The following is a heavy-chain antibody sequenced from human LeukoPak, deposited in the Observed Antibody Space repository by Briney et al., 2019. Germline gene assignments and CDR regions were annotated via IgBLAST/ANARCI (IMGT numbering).Heavy chain of an antibody. CDR3: AREIGSRRGWGNYFDY. V-gene: IGHV3-30*04. CDR2: ISYDGSNK. J-gene: IGHJ4*02. D-gene: IGHD1-26*01. CDR1: GFTFSSYA. Sequence: PGRSLRLSCAASGFTFSSYAMHWVRQAPGKGLEWVAVISYDGSNKYYADSVKGRFTISRDNSKNTLYLQMNSLRAEDTAVYYCAREIGSRRGWGNYFDYWGQGTLVTVSS.